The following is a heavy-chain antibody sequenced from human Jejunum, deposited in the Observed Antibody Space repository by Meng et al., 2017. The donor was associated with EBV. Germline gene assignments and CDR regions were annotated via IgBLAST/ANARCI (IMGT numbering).Heavy chain of an antibody. V-gene: IGHV4-4*02. Sequence: QVQLQESGPGLVKPSGPLSLTCAVSGGSISTDNWWSWVRQPPGKGLEYIGEIHHSGSTKYNPSLKSRVTISVDKSNNHFSLKLSSVTAADTAVYYCARDRGVEDYWSQGTLGTVSS. CDR2: IHHSGST. CDR3: ARDRGVEDY. J-gene: IGHJ4*02. D-gene: IGHD5-24*01. CDR1: GGSISTDNW.